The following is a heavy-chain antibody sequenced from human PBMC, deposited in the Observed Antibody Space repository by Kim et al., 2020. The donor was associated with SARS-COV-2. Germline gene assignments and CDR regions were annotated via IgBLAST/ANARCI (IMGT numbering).Heavy chain of an antibody. Sequence: GGSLRLSCAASGFTFSYGMHWVRQAPGKGLEWVTVISYDGANIHFADSVKGRFTISRDNSKNTVYLQMNSLRAEDTAVYYCAKEGWDYYAMDVWGHGTTVTVSS. CDR3: AKEGWDYYAMDV. V-gene: IGHV3-30*18. CDR1: GFTFSYG. D-gene: IGHD1-26*01. J-gene: IGHJ6*02. CDR2: ISYDGANI.